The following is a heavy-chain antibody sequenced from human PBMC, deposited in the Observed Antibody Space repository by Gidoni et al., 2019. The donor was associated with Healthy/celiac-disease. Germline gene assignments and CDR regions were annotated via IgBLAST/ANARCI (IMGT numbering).Heavy chain of an antibody. CDR2: IIPILGIA. CDR3: ATSYTSWELLSRGGYYYGMDV. D-gene: IGHD1-26*01. CDR1: GGTFSSYA. J-gene: IGHJ6*02. Sequence: QVQLVQSGAEVKKPGSSVKVSCKASGGTFSSYAISWVRQAPGQGLEWMGRIIPILGIANYAQKFQGRVTITADKSTSTAYMELSSLRSEDTAVYYCATSYTSWELLSRGGYYYGMDVWGQGTTVTVSS. V-gene: IGHV1-69*04.